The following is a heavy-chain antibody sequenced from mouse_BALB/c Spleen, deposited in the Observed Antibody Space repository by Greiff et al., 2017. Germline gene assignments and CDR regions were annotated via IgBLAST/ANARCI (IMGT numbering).Heavy chain of an antibody. J-gene: IGHJ2*01. CDR3: TEGIYYGYEGGY. D-gene: IGHD2-2*01. V-gene: IGHV1-5*01. Sequence: VQLQQSGTVLARPGASVKMSCKASGYSFTSYWMHWVKQRPGQGLEWIGAIYPGNSDTSYNQKFKGKAKLTAVTSASTAYMELSSLTNEDSAVYYCTEGIYYGYEGGYWGQGTTLTVSS. CDR2: IYPGNSDT. CDR1: GYSFTSYW.